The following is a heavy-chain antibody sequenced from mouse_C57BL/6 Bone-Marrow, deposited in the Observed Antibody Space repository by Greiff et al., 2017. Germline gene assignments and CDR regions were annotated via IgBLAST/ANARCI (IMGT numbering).Heavy chain of an antibody. CDR2: INPNNGGT. J-gene: IGHJ1*03. CDR1: GYTFTDYN. CDR3: ARWPRGYFDV. Sequence: VQLQQSGPELVKPGASVKIPCKASGYTFTDYNMDWVKQSHGKSLEWIGDINPNNGGTIYNQKFKGKATLPVDKSSSTAYMELRSLTSEDTAVYYGARWPRGYFDVWGTGTTVTVSS. V-gene: IGHV1-18*01.